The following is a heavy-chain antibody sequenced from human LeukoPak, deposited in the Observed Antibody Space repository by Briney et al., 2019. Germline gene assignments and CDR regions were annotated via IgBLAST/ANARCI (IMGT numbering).Heavy chain of an antibody. CDR3: AKASVTTYLLDY. Sequence: GGSLRLSCAASGFTFDDYAMHWVRQAPGKGLEWVSLISWDGGSTYHADSAKGRFTISRDNSKNYLYLQMNSLRDDDTALYYCAKASVTTYLLDYWGQGTLVTVSS. J-gene: IGHJ4*02. V-gene: IGHV3-43D*03. D-gene: IGHD4-17*01. CDR1: GFTFDDYA. CDR2: ISWDGGST.